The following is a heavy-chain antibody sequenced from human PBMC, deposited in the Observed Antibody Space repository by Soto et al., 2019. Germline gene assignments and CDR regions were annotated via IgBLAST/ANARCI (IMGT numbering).Heavy chain of an antibody. CDR1: GYTFTSYG. D-gene: IGHD3-9*01. CDR3: ARDEAYYDILTGYYRNNWFDP. J-gene: IGHJ5*02. CDR2: ISAYSGNT. V-gene: IGHV1-18*04. Sequence: ASVKVSCKASGYTFTSYGISWVRQAPGQGLEWMGWISAYSGNTNYAQKLQGRVTMTTDTSTSTAYMELRSLRSDDTAVYYCARDEAYYDILTGYYRNNWFDPWGQGTLVTVSS.